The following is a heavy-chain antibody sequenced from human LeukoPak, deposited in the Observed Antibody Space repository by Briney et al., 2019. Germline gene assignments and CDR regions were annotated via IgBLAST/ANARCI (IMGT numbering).Heavy chain of an antibody. J-gene: IGHJ4*02. CDR3: AKQSYARSLGE. V-gene: IGHV3-23*01. CDR1: GFPFSDFA. CDR2: TNSGGTTT. Sequence: GGSLRLSCATSGFPFSDFAMTWVRQAPGKGLEWISTTNSGGTTTYYAESVKGRFTISRDNFKNALYLQMSSLRVEDTAIYYCAKQSYARSLGEGGPGTLVTVSS. D-gene: IGHD3-10*02.